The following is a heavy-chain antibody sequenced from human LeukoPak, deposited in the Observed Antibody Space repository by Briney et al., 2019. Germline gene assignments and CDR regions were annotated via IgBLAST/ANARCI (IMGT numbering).Heavy chain of an antibody. D-gene: IGHD6-19*01. CDR3: ARVPYSSGFNGDAFDI. Sequence: AGSLRLSCAASGFTFSSYAMSWVRQATGKGLEWVSAISGSGRSTYYADSVKGRFTIYRDNSKNTLYLEMNSLTVEDTAVYYCARVPYSSGFNGDAFDIWGQGTMVTVSS. CDR1: GFTFSSYA. CDR2: ISGSGRST. J-gene: IGHJ3*02. V-gene: IGHV3-23*01.